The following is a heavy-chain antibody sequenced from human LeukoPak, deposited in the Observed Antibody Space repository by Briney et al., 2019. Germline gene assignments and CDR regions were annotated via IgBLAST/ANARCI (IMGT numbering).Heavy chain of an antibody. D-gene: IGHD5/OR15-5a*01. CDR2: IYYSGST. CDR1: GGSFSGYY. Sequence: SETLSLTCAVYGGSFSGYYWSWIRQPPGKGLEWIGSIYYSGSTYYNPSLRSRVTISVDTSKNQLSLKLRSVTAADTAVYYCARFYDTRNYYMDVWGKGTTVTVSS. V-gene: IGHV4-34*01. CDR3: ARFYDTRNYYMDV. J-gene: IGHJ6*03.